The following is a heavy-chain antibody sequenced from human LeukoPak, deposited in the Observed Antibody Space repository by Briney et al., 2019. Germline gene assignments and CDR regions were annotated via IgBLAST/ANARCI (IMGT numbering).Heavy chain of an antibody. Sequence: PGRSLRLSCAASGFTFDDYAMHWVRQAPGRGLEWVSGISWNSGNIVYADSVKGRFTISRDNAKSSLYLQMNSLRPEDTAFYYCVKGATSSWYDWFDPWGQGTLVTVSS. J-gene: IGHJ5*02. CDR2: ISWNSGNI. CDR1: GFTFDDYA. CDR3: VKGATSSWYDWFDP. V-gene: IGHV3-9*01. D-gene: IGHD6-13*01.